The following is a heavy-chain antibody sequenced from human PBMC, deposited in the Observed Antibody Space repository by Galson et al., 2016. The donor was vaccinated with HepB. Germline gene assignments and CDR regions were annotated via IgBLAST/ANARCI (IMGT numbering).Heavy chain of an antibody. J-gene: IGHJ6*02. V-gene: IGHV1-18*04. CDR3: ARDPRKTRYQLLEVYYYYYGMDV. D-gene: IGHD2-2*01. Sequence: SVKVSCKASRYTFTSYYMHWVRQAPGQGLEWMGWINPYNGNTNYAQKLQGRVTMTTDTSTSTAYMELRSLRSDDTAVYYCARDPRKTRYQLLEVYYYYYGMDVWGQGTTVTVSS. CDR2: INPYNGNT. CDR1: RYTFTSYY.